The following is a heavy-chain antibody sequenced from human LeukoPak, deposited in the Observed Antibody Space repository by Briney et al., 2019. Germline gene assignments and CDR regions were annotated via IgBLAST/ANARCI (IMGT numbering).Heavy chain of an antibody. V-gene: IGHV3-7*01. CDR1: GFTFSNYW. CDR3: ARDRERVSDY. J-gene: IGHJ4*02. CDR2: IKQDGGEK. Sequence: GGSLRLSCAASGFTFSNYWMNWVRQAPGKGLEWVANIKQDGGEKSYVDSVKGRFTISRDNAKNSLYLQMNSLRAEDTAVYYCARDRERVSDYWGQGTLVTVSS.